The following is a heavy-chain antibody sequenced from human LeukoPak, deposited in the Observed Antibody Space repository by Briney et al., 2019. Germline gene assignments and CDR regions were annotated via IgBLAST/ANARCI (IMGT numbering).Heavy chain of an antibody. CDR2: ISGSGGST. Sequence: PGGSLRLSCAASGFTFSSYGMSWVRQAPGKGLERVSGISGSGGSTYYPDSVKGRFTISRDNSKNTLYLQVNSLRAEDTAVYYCAKGNGYSYGRYCFDYWGQGTLVTVSS. D-gene: IGHD5-18*01. CDR3: AKGNGYSYGRYCFDY. J-gene: IGHJ4*02. V-gene: IGHV3-23*01. CDR1: GFTFSSYG.